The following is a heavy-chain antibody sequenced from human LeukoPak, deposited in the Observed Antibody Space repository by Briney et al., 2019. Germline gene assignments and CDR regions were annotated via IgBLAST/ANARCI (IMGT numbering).Heavy chain of an antibody. CDR3: ARLTQQWLLLGY. V-gene: IGHV1-18*01. J-gene: IGHJ4*02. D-gene: IGHD6-19*01. Sequence: GASVKASCKASGYTFTSYGISWARQAPGQGLEWMGWISAYNGNTNYAQKLQGRVTMTTDTSTSTAYMELRSLRSDDTAVYYCARLTQQWLLLGYWGQGTLVTVSS. CDR1: GYTFTSYG. CDR2: ISAYNGNT.